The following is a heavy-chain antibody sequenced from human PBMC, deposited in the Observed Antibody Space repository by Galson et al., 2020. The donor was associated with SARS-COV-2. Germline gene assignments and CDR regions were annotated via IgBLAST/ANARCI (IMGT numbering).Heavy chain of an antibody. J-gene: IGHJ6*04. D-gene: IGHD1-1*01. V-gene: IGHV3-30-3*01. Sequence: TGGSLRLSCAASGFTFSSYAMHWVRQAPGKGLEWVAVISYDGSNKYYADSVKGRFTISRDNSKNTLYLQMNSLRAEDTAVYYCARTNFRYGRDVRRREHGHRLL. CDR2: ISYDGSNK. CDR1: GFTFSSYA. CDR3: ARTNFRYGRDV.